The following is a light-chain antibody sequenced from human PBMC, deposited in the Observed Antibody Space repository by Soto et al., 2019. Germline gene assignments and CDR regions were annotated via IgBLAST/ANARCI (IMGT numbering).Light chain of an antibody. CDR2: AAS. Sequence: EIVLTQSPGTLSLSPGERATLSCRASQSVSSSYLAWYQQKPGQAPRLLMYAASSRATGIPDRFSGRWSGSDFTLTISSLEPEDFAVYYCQQYGDSPPYTFGEGTKVEIK. CDR1: QSVSSSY. CDR3: QQYGDSPPYT. V-gene: IGKV3-20*01. J-gene: IGKJ2*01.